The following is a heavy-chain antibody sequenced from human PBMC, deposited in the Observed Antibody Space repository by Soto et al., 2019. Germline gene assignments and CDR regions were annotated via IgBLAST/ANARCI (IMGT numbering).Heavy chain of an antibody. CDR1: GGTFSSYA. J-gene: IGHJ3*02. CDR2: IIPIFGTA. Sequence: ASVKVSCKASGGTFSSYAISWVRQAPGQGLEWMGGIIPIFGTANYAQKFQGRVTITADESTSTAYMELSSLRSEDTAVYYCASVVSGSYTRAFDIWGQGTMVTVSS. D-gene: IGHD1-26*01. V-gene: IGHV1-69*13. CDR3: ASVVSGSYTRAFDI.